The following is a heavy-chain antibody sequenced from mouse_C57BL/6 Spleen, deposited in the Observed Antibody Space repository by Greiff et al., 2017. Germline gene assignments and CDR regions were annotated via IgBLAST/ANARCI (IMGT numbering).Heavy chain of an antibody. D-gene: IGHD2-5*01. J-gene: IGHJ1*03. CDR2: IWTGGGT. CDR1: GFSLTSYA. CDR3: ARNSLAYYSNYEDWYFDV. V-gene: IGHV2-9-1*01. Sequence: QVQLQQSGPGLVAPSQSLSITCTVSGFSLTSYAISWVRQPPGKGLEWLGVIWTGGGTNYNSALKSRLSISKDNSKSQVFLKMHSLQTDDTARYYCARNSLAYYSNYEDWYFDVWGTGTTVTVSS.